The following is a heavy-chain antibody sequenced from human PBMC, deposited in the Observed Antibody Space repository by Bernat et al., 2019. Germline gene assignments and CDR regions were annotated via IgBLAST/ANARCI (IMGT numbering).Heavy chain of an antibody. V-gene: IGHV1-18*04. CDR2: ISAYNGNT. CDR1: GYTFTSYG. J-gene: IGHJ4*02. D-gene: IGHD6-6*01. CDR3: AGDSLVESIAASPYYFDY. Sequence: QVQLVQSGAEVKKPGASVKVSCKASGYTFTSYGISWVRQAPGQGLECMRWISAYNGNTNYAQKLQCRDTMTTATSTDKDYMELRSLRSDDTVVYYCAGDSLVESIAASPYYFDYWGEGTLVTVSS.